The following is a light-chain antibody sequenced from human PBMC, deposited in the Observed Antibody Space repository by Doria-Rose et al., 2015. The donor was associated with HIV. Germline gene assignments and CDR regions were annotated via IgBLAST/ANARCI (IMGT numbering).Light chain of an antibody. V-gene: IGKV3-20*01. CDR1: QSFSSTY. J-gene: IGKJ1*01. CDR3: HQYGTSWT. Sequence: TQSPGTLPLSPGERATLSCRASQSFSSTYLAWYQQNPGQAPSLLIYDGSTRATGIPDRFSASGSGTDFTRTINRLEPEDFALYYCHQYGTSWTFGQGTKVEI. CDR2: DGS.